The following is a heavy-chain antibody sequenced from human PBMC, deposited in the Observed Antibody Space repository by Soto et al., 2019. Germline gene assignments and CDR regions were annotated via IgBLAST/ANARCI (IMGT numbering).Heavy chain of an antibody. D-gene: IGHD3-22*01. CDR3: ARGQYYYDSSGYYYPNWFDP. CDR2: IWYDGSNK. J-gene: IGHJ5*02. CDR1: GFTFSSYG. V-gene: IGHV3-33*01. Sequence: GGSLRLSCAASGFTFSSYGMHWVRQAPGKGLEWVAVIWYDGSNKYYADSVKGRFTVSRDNSKNTLYLQMNSLRAEDTAVYYCARGQYYYDSSGYYYPNWFDPWGQGTLVTVSS.